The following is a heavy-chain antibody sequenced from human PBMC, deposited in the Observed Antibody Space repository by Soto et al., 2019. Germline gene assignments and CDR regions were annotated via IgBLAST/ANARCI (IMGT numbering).Heavy chain of an antibody. D-gene: IGHD6-19*01. Sequence: QVQLVQSGAEVKKPGASVKVSCKASGYTFNSYGISWVRQAPGQGLEWMGWISAYNGNRNYAQKLQGRVTMTTDTSTSTAYMELRILRSDDTAVYYCARAPPSRSQWIVDFWGQGTLVTVSS. J-gene: IGHJ4*02. CDR1: GYTFNSYG. CDR2: ISAYNGNR. V-gene: IGHV1-18*01. CDR3: ARAPPSRSQWIVDF.